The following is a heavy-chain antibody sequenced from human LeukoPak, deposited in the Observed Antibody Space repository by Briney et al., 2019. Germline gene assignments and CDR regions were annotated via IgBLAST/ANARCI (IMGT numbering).Heavy chain of an antibody. Sequence: ASVKVSCKASGYPFTTYGIDWVRQAPGQGPEWMGWISTYNGDTNYAQKFQGRVTMTTDTSTNTAYIELRSLTSGDTAAYYCAREWWGYDFSTGDNWFDPWGQGTLVIVSS. D-gene: IGHD3-3*01. CDR3: AREWWGYDFSTGDNWFDP. J-gene: IGHJ5*02. CDR1: GYPFTTYG. CDR2: ISTYNGDT. V-gene: IGHV1-18*01.